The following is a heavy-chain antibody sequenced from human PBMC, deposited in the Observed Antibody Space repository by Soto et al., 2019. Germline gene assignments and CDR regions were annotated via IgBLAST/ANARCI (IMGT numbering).Heavy chain of an antibody. V-gene: IGHV3-53*01. CDR1: GFTVSSNY. CDR3: ARESRYYDSSGYYDTFDY. CDR2: IYSGGST. J-gene: IGHJ4*02. Sequence: EVQLVESGGGLIQPGGSLRLSCAASGFTVSSNYMSWVRQAPGKGLEWVSVIYSGGSTYYADSVKGRFTISRDNSKNTLYLQMNSLIAEDTAVYYCARESRYYDSSGYYDTFDYWGQGTLVTVSS. D-gene: IGHD3-22*01.